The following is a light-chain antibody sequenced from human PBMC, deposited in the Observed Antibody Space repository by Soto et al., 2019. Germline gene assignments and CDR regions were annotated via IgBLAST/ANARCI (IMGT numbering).Light chain of an antibody. CDR3: QKYNSAPRT. CDR1: RSVDSX. Sequence: DIPMXQSPSTVSASXGDRVSINCRARRSVDSXLAGYQQKPGKPPHLXXYAASSLQRGGPSRCSGSGSGTDFTRTISSLQPDDVATYYGQKYNSAPRTFGQGTKVDIK. CDR2: AAS. V-gene: IGKV1-5*01. J-gene: IGKJ1*01.